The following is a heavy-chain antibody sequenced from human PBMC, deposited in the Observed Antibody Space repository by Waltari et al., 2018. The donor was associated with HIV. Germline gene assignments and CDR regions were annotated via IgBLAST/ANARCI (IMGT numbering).Heavy chain of an antibody. J-gene: IGHJ4*02. CDR3: ARDITLTPGPDY. CDR2: ISSTSTTI. CDR1: GLTFRPYS. Sequence: EVHLVESGGGPVQPGGSLSLSCAASGLTFRPYSMNWVRQARGKGLEWISYISSTSTTIFYADPVKGRFTISRDNAKNSLDLQMNNLRAEDTAVYYCARDITLTPGPDYWGQGTLVTVSS. V-gene: IGHV3-48*01.